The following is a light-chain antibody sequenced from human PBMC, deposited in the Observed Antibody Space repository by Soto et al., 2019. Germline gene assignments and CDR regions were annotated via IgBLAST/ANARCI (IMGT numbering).Light chain of an antibody. CDR2: DVS. Sequence: QSALTQPASVSGSPGQSITISCTETSSDVGTYNYVSWYQQHPGKAPKLIIYDVSTRPSGLSNRFSGSKSGNTASLTISGLQAEDEADYFCSSYASTSTLVVFGGGTKLTVL. CDR3: SSYASTSTLVV. J-gene: IGLJ2*01. V-gene: IGLV2-14*01. CDR1: SSDVGTYNY.